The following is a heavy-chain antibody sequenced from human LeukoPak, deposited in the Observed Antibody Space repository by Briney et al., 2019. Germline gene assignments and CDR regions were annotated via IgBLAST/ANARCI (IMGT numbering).Heavy chain of an antibody. J-gene: IGHJ4*02. Sequence: SVKVSCKASGGTFSSYAISWVRQAPGQGLEWMGRIIPIFGTANYAQKFQGRVTITTDESTSTAYMELSSLRSEDTAVYYCAGGPMIERSPVGYWGQGTLVTVSS. D-gene: IGHD3-22*01. CDR2: IIPIFGTA. CDR1: GGTFSSYA. V-gene: IGHV1-69*05. CDR3: AGGPMIERSPVGY.